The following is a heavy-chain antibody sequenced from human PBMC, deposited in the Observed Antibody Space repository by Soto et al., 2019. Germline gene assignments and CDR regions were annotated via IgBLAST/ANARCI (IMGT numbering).Heavy chain of an antibody. V-gene: IGHV3-23*01. CDR1: GFTFSSYA. J-gene: IGHJ6*02. D-gene: IGHD6-13*01. CDR2: ISGSGGST. CDR3: AKEGGSSSWLLPNYYYGMDV. Sequence: GGSLRLSCAASGFTFSSYAMSWVRQAPGKGLEWVSAISGSGGSTYYADSVKGRFTISRDNSKNTLYLQMNSLRAEDTAVYYCAKEGGSSSWLLPNYYYGMDVWGQGTTVTVSS.